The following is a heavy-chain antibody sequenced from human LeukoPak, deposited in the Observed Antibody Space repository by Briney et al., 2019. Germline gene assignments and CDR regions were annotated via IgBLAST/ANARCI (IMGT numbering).Heavy chain of an antibody. J-gene: IGHJ4*02. V-gene: IGHV3-74*01. Sequence: GGSLRLSCVASGFTFSTYWMHWVRQAPGKGLVWVSRINSDGSSTSYADSVKGRFTISRDNAKNTLYLQMNSLRAEDTAVYYCARVLPAAGRAPDYWGQGTLVTVSS. CDR2: INSDGSST. CDR3: ARVLPAAGRAPDY. CDR1: GFTFSTYW. D-gene: IGHD6-13*01.